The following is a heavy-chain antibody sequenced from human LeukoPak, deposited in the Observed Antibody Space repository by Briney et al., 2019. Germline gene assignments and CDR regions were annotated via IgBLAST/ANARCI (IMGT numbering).Heavy chain of an antibody. D-gene: IGHD4-17*01. J-gene: IGHJ4*02. V-gene: IGHV4-30-4*01. CDR2: IYYSGST. CDR3: ARDWATVTLPGY. CDR1: GGSISSGDYY. Sequence: PSETLSLTCTVSGGSISSGDYYWSWIRQPPGKGLEWIGYIYYSGSTYYNPSLKSRVTISVDTSKNQFSLKLSSVTAADTAVYYCARDWATVTLPGYWGQGTLVTVSS.